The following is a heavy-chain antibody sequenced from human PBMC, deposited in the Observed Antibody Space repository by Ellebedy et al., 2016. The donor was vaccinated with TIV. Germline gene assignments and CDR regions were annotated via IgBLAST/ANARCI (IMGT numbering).Heavy chain of an antibody. D-gene: IGHD2-2*01. CDR2: ISSSSSYI. CDR3: ARDRRYCSSTSCYGYFDY. CDR1: GFTFSDYY. V-gene: IGHV3-11*06. Sequence: GESLKISXAASGFTFSDYYMSWIRQAPGKGLEWVSYISSSSSYIYYADSVKGRFTISRDNSKNTLYLQMNSLRAEDTAVYYCARDRRYCSSTSCYGYFDYWGQGTLVTVSS. J-gene: IGHJ4*02.